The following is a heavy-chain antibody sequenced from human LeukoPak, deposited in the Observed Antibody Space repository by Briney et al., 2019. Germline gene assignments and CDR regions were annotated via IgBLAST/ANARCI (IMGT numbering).Heavy chain of an antibody. CDR2: IYYSGST. CDR1: GGSIGSYY. J-gene: IGHJ4*02. CDR3: ARHRPLGSD. V-gene: IGHV4-59*08. Sequence: SETLSLTCTVSGGSIGSYYWSWIRQPPGKGLEWIGYIYYSGSTNYNPSLKSRVTISVDTSKNQFSLKLSSVTAADTAVYYCARHRPLGSDWGQGTLVTVSS.